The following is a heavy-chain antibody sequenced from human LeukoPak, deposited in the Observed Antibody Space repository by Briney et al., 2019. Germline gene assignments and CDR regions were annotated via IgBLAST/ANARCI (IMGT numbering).Heavy chain of an antibody. V-gene: IGHV1-2*02. CDR3: ARWSLGKGFDY. CDR2: INPNSGGT. Sequence: ASVKVSCKASGYSFTGYYMHWVRQAPGQGLEWMGWINPNSGGTNYAQKFQGRVSMTRDTSISTAYMELSRLRSDDTAVYYCARWSLGKGFDYWGQGTLVTVSS. D-gene: IGHD3-16*01. J-gene: IGHJ4*02. CDR1: GYSFTGYY.